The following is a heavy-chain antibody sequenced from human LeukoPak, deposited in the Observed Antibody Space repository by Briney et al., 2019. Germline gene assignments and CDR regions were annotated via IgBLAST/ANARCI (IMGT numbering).Heavy chain of an antibody. CDR3: TRVRSSSWYDY. CDR1: GFTFSTSW. D-gene: IGHD6-13*01. CDR2: ISGDGTTT. Sequence: GGSLRLSCATSGFTFSTSWMHWVRQAPGKGLVWVSRISGDGTTTTYADSVKGRFTISRDNAKNALFLQMNSLRVDDTAVYYCTRVRSSSWYDYWGQGALVTVSS. V-gene: IGHV3-74*01. J-gene: IGHJ4*02.